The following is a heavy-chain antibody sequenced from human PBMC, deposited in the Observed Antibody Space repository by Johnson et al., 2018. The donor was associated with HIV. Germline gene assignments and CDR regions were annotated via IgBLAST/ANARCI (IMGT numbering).Heavy chain of an antibody. CDR2: ISYDGSNK. CDR3: AKDHVKVVNDAFDI. Sequence: QVQLVESGGGVVQPGRSLRLSCAASGFTFSSYGMHWVRQAPGKGLEWVAVISYDGSNKYYADSVKGRFTICRDNSKNTLYLQMNSLRAEDTAVYYCAKDHVKVVNDAFDIWGQGTMVTVSS. CDR1: GFTFSSYG. J-gene: IGHJ3*02. D-gene: IGHD3-22*01. V-gene: IGHV3-33*05.